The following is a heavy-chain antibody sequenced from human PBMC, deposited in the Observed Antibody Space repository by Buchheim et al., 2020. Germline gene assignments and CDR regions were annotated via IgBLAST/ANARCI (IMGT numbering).Heavy chain of an antibody. V-gene: IGHV3-30*18. J-gene: IGHJ6*02. CDR3: AQALWWYSGSPYNYSYGIDV. D-gene: IGHD1-26*01. CDR1: GFTFRSYG. CDR2: ISNDGSNK. Sequence: QVQLVESGGGVVQPGRSLRLSCAASGFTFRSYGMHWVRQAPGKGLDWVAVISNDGSNKYYADSVKGRFTISRDNSKNTLYLQMNSLRAEDTAVYYCAQALWWYSGSPYNYSYGIDVWGQGT.